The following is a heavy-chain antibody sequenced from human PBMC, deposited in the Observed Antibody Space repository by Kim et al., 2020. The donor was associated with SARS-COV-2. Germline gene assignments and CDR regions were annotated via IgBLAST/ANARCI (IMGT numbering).Heavy chain of an antibody. CDR3: ARGTFNQLPGEYYFDY. CDR2: IYTSGST. Sequence: SETLSLTCTVSGGSISSYYWSWIRQPAGKGLEWIGRIYTSGSTNYNPSLKSRVTMSVDTSKNQFSLKLSSVTAADTAVYYCARGTFNQLPGEYYFDYWGQGTLVTVSS. V-gene: IGHV4-4*07. CDR1: GGSISSYY. D-gene: IGHD2-2*01. J-gene: IGHJ4*02.